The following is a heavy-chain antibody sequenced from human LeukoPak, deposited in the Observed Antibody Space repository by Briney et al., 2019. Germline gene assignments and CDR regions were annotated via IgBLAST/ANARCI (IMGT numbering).Heavy chain of an antibody. J-gene: IGHJ3*02. CDR2: INPNSGGT. CDR3: ARGRYCSSTSCNAFDI. CDR1: GYTFTGYY. Sequence: ASVKVSCKASGYTFTGYYMHWVRQASGQGLEWMGWINPNSGGTNYAQKFQGRVTMTRDTSISTAYMELSRLRSDDTAVYYCARGRYCSSTSCNAFDIWGQGTMVTVSS. V-gene: IGHV1-2*02. D-gene: IGHD2-2*01.